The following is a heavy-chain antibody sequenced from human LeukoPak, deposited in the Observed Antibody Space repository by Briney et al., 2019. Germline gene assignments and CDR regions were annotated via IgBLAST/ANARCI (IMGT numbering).Heavy chain of an antibody. CDR2: ISGSGGST. CDR3: AKLPTAAFDY. V-gene: IGHV3-23*01. Sequence: GGSLRLSCAASGFTFGSYWMHWVRQAPGRGLEWVSAISGSGGSTYYADSVKGRFTISRDNSKNTLYLQMNSLRAEDTAVYYCAKLPTAAFDYWGQGTLVTVSS. J-gene: IGHJ4*02. D-gene: IGHD1-14*01. CDR1: GFTFGSYW.